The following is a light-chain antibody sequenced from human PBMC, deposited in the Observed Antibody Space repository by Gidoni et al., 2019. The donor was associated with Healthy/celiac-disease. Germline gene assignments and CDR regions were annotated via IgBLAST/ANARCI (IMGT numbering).Light chain of an antibody. CDR1: QSVSSY. CDR2: DAS. V-gene: IGKV3-11*01. Sequence: EIVLTQSPATLSLSPGDRATLSCRASQSVSSYLAWYQQKPGQAPRLLIYDASNRETGIPARFSGSGSGTDFTLTISSLEPEDFAVYYCQQRSNWPLTFGGGTKVEIK. CDR3: QQRSNWPLT. J-gene: IGKJ4*01.